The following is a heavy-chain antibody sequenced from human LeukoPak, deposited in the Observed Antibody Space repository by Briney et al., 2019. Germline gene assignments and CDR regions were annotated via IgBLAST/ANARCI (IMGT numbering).Heavy chain of an antibody. Sequence: GGSLRLSCAASGFTFSSYAMSWVRQAPGKGLEWVSGINWNGGSTGYADSVKGRFTISRDNAKNSLYLQMNSLRAEDTALYYCARGGGARTYYYDSSGLPDWGQGTLVTVSS. CDR1: GFTFSSYA. J-gene: IGHJ4*02. D-gene: IGHD3-22*01. CDR3: ARGGGARTYYYDSSGLPD. CDR2: INWNGGST. V-gene: IGHV3-20*04.